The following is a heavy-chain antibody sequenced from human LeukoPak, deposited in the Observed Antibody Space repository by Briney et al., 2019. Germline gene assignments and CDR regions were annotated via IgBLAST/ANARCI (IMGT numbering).Heavy chain of an antibody. V-gene: IGHV3-48*04. CDR1: GFTFGIYA. J-gene: IGHJ4*02. CDR2: IGPSGSNI. Sequence: PGGSLRLSCAASGFTFGIYAMNWVRQAPGKGLEWVSYIGPSGSNIYYADSVKGRFSISRDNAKNTLYLQMNSLRAEDTAVYYCARGLSGYASSLGYWGQGTLVTVSA. CDR3: ARGLSGYASSLGY. D-gene: IGHD6-6*01.